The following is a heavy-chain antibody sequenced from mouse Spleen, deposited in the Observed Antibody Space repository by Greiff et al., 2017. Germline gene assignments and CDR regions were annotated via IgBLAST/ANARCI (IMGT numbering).Heavy chain of an antibody. D-gene: IGHD2-4*01. CDR2: IRLKSDNYAT. V-gene: IGHV6-3*01. CDR1: GFTFSNYW. J-gene: IGHJ1*01. CDR3: TRLRPGYIDV. Sequence: EVQLQESGGGLVQPGGSMKLSCVASGFTFSNYWMNWVRQSPEKGLEWVAQIRLKSDNYATNYAESVKGRFTISRDDSKSSVYLQMNNLRAEDTGIYYCTRLRPGYIDVWGAGTTVTVSS.